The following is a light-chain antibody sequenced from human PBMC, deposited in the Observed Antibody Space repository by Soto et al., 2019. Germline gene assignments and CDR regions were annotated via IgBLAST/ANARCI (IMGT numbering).Light chain of an antibody. CDR2: KVS. Sequence: DIQMTQFPSTLSASVGDRVTITCRASQSIDSALAWYQQQPGKAPKLLIYKVSTLDSGVPSRFSGSGSGTEFTLTISSLQPDDFRTYYCQHHKSYPRTFGQGTKVEIK. CDR3: QHHKSYPRT. V-gene: IGKV1-5*03. CDR1: QSIDSA. J-gene: IGKJ1*01.